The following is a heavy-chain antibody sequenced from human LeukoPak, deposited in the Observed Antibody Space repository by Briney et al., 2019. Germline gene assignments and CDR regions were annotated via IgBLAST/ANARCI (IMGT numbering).Heavy chain of an antibody. CDR2: IYYSGST. Sequence: SETLSLTCTVSGGSISSYYWSWIRQPPGKGLEWIGYIYYSGSTNYNPSLKSRVTISVDTSKNPFSLKLSSVTAADTAVYYCASTVVTPSVNYYFYGMGVWGQGTTVTVSS. CDR1: GGSISSYY. J-gene: IGHJ6*02. CDR3: ASTVVTPSVNYYFYGMGV. V-gene: IGHV4-59*01. D-gene: IGHD4-23*01.